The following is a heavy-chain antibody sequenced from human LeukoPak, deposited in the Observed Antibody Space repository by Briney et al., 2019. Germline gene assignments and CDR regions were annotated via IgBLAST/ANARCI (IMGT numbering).Heavy chain of an antibody. V-gene: IGHV1-2*02. D-gene: IGHD1-26*01. J-gene: IGHJ4*02. CDR1: GYTFTGYY. CDR3: ARGYTGSPVGDY. Sequence: GASVKVSCKASGYTFTGYYIYWVRQAPGQGLEWMGWINPNSGDTHYAQKFQGRVTMTRDTSISTAYMELSSLRSDDTAMYYCARGYTGSPVGDYWGQGSLVIVSS. CDR2: INPNSGDT.